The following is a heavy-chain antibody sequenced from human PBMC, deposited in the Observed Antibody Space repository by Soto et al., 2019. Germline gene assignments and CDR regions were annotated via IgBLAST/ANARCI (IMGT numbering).Heavy chain of an antibody. CDR2: IYYSGST. J-gene: IGHJ4*02. D-gene: IGHD2-21*01. Sequence: PSETLSLTCTVSGGSISSSSYYWGWIRQPPGKGLEWIGSIYYSGSTYYNPSLKSRVTISVDTSKNQFSLKLSSVTAADTAVYYCASLFGRTDELDYWGQGTLVTVSS. CDR3: ASLFGRTDELDY. V-gene: IGHV4-39*07. CDR1: GGSISSSSYY.